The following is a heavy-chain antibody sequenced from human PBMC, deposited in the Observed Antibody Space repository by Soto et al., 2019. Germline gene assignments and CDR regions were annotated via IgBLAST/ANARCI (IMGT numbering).Heavy chain of an antibody. Sequence: QVRLVQSGAEVKKPESSVKVSCKAPGGTFSTYAISWVRQAPGQGLEWMGGSIHMSGTANYAQRFQDRVTITADESTNTVYMELSSVRSEDTAVYFCASGIQLWLRRINNGYSGWGQGTLVTVSS. D-gene: IGHD5-12*01. CDR1: GGTFSTYA. CDR3: ASGIQLWLRRINNGYSG. V-gene: IGHV1-69*12. J-gene: IGHJ4*02. CDR2: SIHMSGTA.